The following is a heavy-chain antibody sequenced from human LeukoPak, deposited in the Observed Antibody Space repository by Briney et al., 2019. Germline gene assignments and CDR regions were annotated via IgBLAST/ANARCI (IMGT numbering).Heavy chain of an antibody. CDR3: ARDEGQQLVRGWFDP. D-gene: IGHD6-13*01. CDR2: IIPIFGTA. CDR1: GYTFTSYG. V-gene: IGHV1-69*06. Sequence: ASVKVSCKASGYTFTSYGISWVRQAPGQGLEWMGGIIPIFGTANYAQKFQGRVTITADKSTSTAYMELRSLRSDDTAVYYCARDEGQQLVRGWFDPWGQGTLVTVSS. J-gene: IGHJ5*02.